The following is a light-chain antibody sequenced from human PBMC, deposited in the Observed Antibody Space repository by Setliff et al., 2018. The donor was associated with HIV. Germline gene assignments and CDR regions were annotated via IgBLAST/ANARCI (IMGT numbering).Light chain of an antibody. Sequence: QSALTQPRSVSGSPGQSVTFSCTGSSSDVGAYNYVSWYRQHPGRAPKLIIYDVRKRPSGVPDRFSGSKSGDTASLTISGLQSEDEADYFCCSYAGTSTYIFGTGTKVTVL. CDR1: SSDVGAYNY. V-gene: IGLV2-11*01. CDR3: CSYAGTSTYI. J-gene: IGLJ1*01. CDR2: DVR.